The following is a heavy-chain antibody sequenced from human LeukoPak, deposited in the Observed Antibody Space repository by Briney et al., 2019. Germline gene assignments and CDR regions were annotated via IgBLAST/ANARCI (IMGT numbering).Heavy chain of an antibody. V-gene: IGHV4-34*01. J-gene: IGHJ4*02. CDR2: INHRGST. Sequence: SETLSLTCAVYGVPFSAYYWNWIRQPPGKGLEWIGEINHRGSTKYNPSLKSRVTMSVDTSKNQLSLRLSSVTAADTALYYCAKGGNGWYFDYWGQGTLATVSS. CDR1: GVPFSAYY. CDR3: AKGGNGWYFDY. D-gene: IGHD6-19*01.